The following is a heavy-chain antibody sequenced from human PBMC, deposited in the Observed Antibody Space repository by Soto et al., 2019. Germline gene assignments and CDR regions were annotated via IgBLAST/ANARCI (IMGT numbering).Heavy chain of an antibody. J-gene: IGHJ4*02. CDR3: AREGSGYSYGLTQVDY. Sequence: QVQLVQSGAEVKKPGASVKVSCKASGYTFTGYYMHWVRQAPGQGLEWMGWINPNSGGTNYAQKFQGRVTMTRDTSISTAYMELSRLISDDTAVYYCAREGSGYSYGLTQVDYWGQGTLVTVSS. CDR2: INPNSGGT. D-gene: IGHD5-18*01. CDR1: GYTFTGYY. V-gene: IGHV1-2*02.